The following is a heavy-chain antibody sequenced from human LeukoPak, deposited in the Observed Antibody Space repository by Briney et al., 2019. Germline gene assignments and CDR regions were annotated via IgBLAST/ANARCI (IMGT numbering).Heavy chain of an antibody. D-gene: IGHD5-12*01. J-gene: IGHJ4*02. V-gene: IGHV1-8*01. CDR3: ARGPVDIVVTRALGY. CDR1: GYTFTSYD. CDR2: RNTKSRNT. Sequence: ASVKVSCKAFGYTFTSYDINWMRQPNAQGLEWMGWRNTKSRNTGYAQKVEGRVSMTTNTSISTAYMELSSLRSEDTAVNYCARGPVDIVVTRALGYWGQGTLVTVSS.